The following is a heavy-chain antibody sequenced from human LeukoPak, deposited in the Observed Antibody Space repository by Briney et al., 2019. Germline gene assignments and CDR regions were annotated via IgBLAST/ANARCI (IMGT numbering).Heavy chain of an antibody. J-gene: IGHJ4*02. V-gene: IGHV1-18*01. CDR3: ARGFPPRRQYDSSGYYSYYFDY. Sequence: ASVKVSCKASGYTFTSYGLTWVRQAPGQGLEWMGWISAYNGNTHSAQKLQGRVTMTTDTSTSTAYMELRSLRSDDTAVYYCARGFPPRRQYDSSGYYSYYFDYWGQGTLVTVSS. CDR2: ISAYNGNT. D-gene: IGHD3-22*01. CDR1: GYTFTSYG.